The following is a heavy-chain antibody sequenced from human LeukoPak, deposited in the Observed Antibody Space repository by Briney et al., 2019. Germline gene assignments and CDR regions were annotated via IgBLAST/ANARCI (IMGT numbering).Heavy chain of an antibody. CDR2: ISSSGSYK. CDR3: AGTYYYDSSGFYPEFFQH. D-gene: IGHD3-22*01. Sequence: GGSLRLSCTASGFNFNSYTMNWVRQAPGKGLEWVSSISSSGSYKYYADSLKGRFTISRDNAKNSLYLQMNSLRAEDTALYYCAGTYYYDSSGFYPEFFQHWGQGTLVIISS. V-gene: IGHV3-21*04. J-gene: IGHJ1*01. CDR1: GFNFNSYT.